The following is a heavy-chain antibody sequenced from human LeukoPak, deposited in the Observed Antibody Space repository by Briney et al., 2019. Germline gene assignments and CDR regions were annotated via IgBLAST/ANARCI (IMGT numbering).Heavy chain of an antibody. CDR2: IYFSGST. J-gene: IGHJ4*02. CDR3: TRAETY. CDR1: GGSISSGDYS. Sequence: SETLSLTCTASGGSISSGDYSWNWVRQHPGKGLEWIGHIYFSGSTSYNPSLKSRVTISLDTSKSQFSLKLRSVTAADTAVYYCTRAETYWGQGTLVTVSS. V-gene: IGHV4-31*03.